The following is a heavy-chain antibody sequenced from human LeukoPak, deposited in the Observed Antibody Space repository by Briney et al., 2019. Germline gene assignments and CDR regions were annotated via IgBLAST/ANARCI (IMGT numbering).Heavy chain of an antibody. Sequence: SETLSLTCIVSSGSISSSSYYWGWIRQPPGKGLEWIGSIYYSGSTYYNPSLKSRVTISVDTSKNQFSLKLSSVAAADTAVYYCARDRVGRGYFDYWGQGTLVTVSS. D-gene: IGHD1-26*01. CDR1: SGSISSSSYY. V-gene: IGHV4-39*02. J-gene: IGHJ4*02. CDR2: IYYSGST. CDR3: ARDRVGRGYFDY.